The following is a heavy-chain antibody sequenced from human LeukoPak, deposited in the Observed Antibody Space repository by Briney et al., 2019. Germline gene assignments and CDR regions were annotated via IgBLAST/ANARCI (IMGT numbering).Heavy chain of an antibody. Sequence: PGGSLRLSCAASGFSFSTYWMHRVRQAPGKGLVWVSRITSDGSYTNYADSVKGRFTISRDNAKKTLYLQMNSLRVEDTAIYYCTRPSAGGGLASDYWGQGTLVTVSS. CDR1: GFSFSTYW. CDR3: TRPSAGGGLASDY. V-gene: IGHV3-74*01. CDR2: ITSDGSYT. J-gene: IGHJ4*02. D-gene: IGHD3-10*01.